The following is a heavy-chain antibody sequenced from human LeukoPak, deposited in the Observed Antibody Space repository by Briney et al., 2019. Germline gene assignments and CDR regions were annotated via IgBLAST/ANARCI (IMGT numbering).Heavy chain of an antibody. CDR3: ARVTWKYYYYYYMDV. CDR2: ISVYNGNT. J-gene: IGHJ6*03. Sequence: ASVKVSCKASGYTFTSYDISWLRQAPGQGLEWMGWISVYNGNTNYAQRLQGRVTMTTDTSTSTAYMELRSLRSEDTAVYYCARVTWKYYYYYYMDVWGKGTTVTVSS. D-gene: IGHD3-16*01. V-gene: IGHV1-18*01. CDR1: GYTFTSYD.